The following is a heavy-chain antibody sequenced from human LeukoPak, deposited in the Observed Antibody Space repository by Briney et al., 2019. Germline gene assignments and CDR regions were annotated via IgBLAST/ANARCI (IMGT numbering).Heavy chain of an antibody. Sequence: ETGGSLRLSCAASGFTFSSYAMSWVRQAPGKGLEWVSAISGSGGSTYYADSVKGRFTISRDNSKNTLYLQMNSLRAEDTAVYYCAKPTYYYDSSGYYRDYWGQGTLVTVSS. CDR2: ISGSGGST. CDR3: AKPTYYYDSSGYYRDY. CDR1: GFTFSSYA. J-gene: IGHJ4*02. V-gene: IGHV3-23*01. D-gene: IGHD3-22*01.